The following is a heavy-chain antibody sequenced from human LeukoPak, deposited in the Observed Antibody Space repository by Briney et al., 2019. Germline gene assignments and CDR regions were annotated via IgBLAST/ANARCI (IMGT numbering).Heavy chain of an antibody. J-gene: IGHJ5*02. Sequence: GASVKASCKASGYTFTSYYMHWVRQAPGQGLEWMGIINPSGGSTSYAQKFQGRVTITRNTSISTAYMELRSLRSDDTAVYYCARDQRRCSSTSCYFSFDPWGQGTLVTVSS. V-gene: IGHV1-46*01. D-gene: IGHD2-2*01. CDR2: INPSGGST. CDR3: ARDQRRCSSTSCYFSFDP. CDR1: GYTFTSYY.